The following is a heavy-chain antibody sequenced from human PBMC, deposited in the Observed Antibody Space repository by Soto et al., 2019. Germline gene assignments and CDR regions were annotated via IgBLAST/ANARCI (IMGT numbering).Heavy chain of an antibody. CDR1: GFTFSSYG. CDR2: IWSDGNTK. Sequence: QVQLVESGGGVVQPGRSLRLSCAASGFTFSSYGVHWVRQAPGKGLEWVAIIWSDGNTKYYADSVKGRFTVSRDNSKSTLYLQMNSLRADDTALYYCGRDQNSGSNYGNYLDYWGKGTLVSVSS. CDR3: GRDQNSGSNYGNYLDY. D-gene: IGHD1-26*01. V-gene: IGHV3-33*01. J-gene: IGHJ4*02.